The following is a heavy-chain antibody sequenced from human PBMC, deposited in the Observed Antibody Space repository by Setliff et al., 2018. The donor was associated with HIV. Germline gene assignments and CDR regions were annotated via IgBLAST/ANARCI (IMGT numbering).Heavy chain of an antibody. CDR2: ISWNSGIL. J-gene: IGHJ4*02. CDR3: AKGYSGYDCTLDY. V-gene: IGHV3-9*01. D-gene: IGHD5-12*01. CDR1: GFTFNNFA. Sequence: GGSLRLSCEGSGFTFNNFAMHWVRQAPGKGLEWVSGISWNSGILGYADSAKGRFTISRDNSKNTLYLQMNSLRAEDTAVYYCAKGYSGYDCTLDYWGQGTPVTVSS.